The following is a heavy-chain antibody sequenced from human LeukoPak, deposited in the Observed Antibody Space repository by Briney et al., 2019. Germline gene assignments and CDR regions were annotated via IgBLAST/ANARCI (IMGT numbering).Heavy chain of an antibody. Sequence: GGSLRLSCAASGFTFSSYSMNWVRQAPGKVLEWVSSISSSSSYIYYADSVKGRFTISRDNAKNSLYLQMNSLRAEDTAVYYCARDRGSSSEIAYWGQGTLVTVSS. CDR1: GFTFSSYS. V-gene: IGHV3-21*01. J-gene: IGHJ4*02. CDR2: ISSSSSYI. D-gene: IGHD6-6*01. CDR3: ARDRGSSSEIAY.